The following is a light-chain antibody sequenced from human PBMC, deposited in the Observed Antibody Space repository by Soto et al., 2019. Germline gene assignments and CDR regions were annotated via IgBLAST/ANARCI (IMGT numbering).Light chain of an antibody. Sequence: QSALTQPPSVSGAPGQRVTISCTRSSSNIGAGYDVHWYQQLPGTAPKLLIYGNSNRPSGVPDRFSGSKSGTSASLAITGLQAEDEADYYCQSYDSSLSGSVFGGGTKVTVL. CDR1: SSNIGAGYD. V-gene: IGLV1-40*01. J-gene: IGLJ2*01. CDR3: QSYDSSLSGSV. CDR2: GNS.